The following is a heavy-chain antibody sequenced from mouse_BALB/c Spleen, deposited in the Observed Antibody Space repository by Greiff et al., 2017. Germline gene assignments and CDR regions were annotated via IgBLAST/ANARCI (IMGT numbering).Heavy chain of an antibody. J-gene: IGHJ3*01. CDR2: INPSTGYT. CDR1: GYTFTSYW. V-gene: IGHV1-7*01. CDR3: ARENGGNYVPFAY. D-gene: IGHD2-1*01. Sequence: QVQLKQSGAELAKPGASVKMSCKASGYTFTSYWMHWVKQRPGQGLEWIGYINPSTGYTEYNQKFKDKATLTADKSSSTAYMQLSSLTSEDSAVYYCARENGGNYVPFAYWGQGTLVTVSA.